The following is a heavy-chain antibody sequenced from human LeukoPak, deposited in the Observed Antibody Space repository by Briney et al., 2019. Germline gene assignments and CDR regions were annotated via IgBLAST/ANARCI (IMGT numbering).Heavy chain of an antibody. J-gene: IGHJ5*02. CDR3: ASMGNGRMKTNWFDP. CDR2: IYYSGST. CDR1: GGSISSGGYY. V-gene: IGHV4-31*03. Sequence: PSQTLSLTCTVSGGSISSGGYYWSWIRQHPGKGLEWIGYIYYSGSTYYNPSLKSRVTISVDTSKNQFSLKLSSVTAADTAAYYCASMGNGRMKTNWFDPWGQGTLVTVSS. D-gene: IGHD1-1*01.